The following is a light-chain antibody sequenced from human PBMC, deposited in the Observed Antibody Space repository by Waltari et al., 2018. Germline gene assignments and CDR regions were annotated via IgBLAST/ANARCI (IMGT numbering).Light chain of an antibody. CDR1: QSVRTY. CDR2: DAS. CDR3: QERSNWPGGA. V-gene: IGKV3-11*01. J-gene: IGKJ4*01. Sequence: EIVLTQSPATLSLSPGERATLSCRASQSVRTYLAWYHHRPGQAPRLLIYDASTRATDIPARFSGSGSGTDFTLTISSLQPEDFAVYYCQERSNWPGGAFGGGTKVEIK.